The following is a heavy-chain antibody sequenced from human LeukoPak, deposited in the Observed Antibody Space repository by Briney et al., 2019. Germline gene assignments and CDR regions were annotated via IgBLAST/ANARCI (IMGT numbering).Heavy chain of an antibody. Sequence: ASETLSLTCAVYGGSFSGYYWSWIRQPPGKGLEWIGEINHSGSTNYNPSLKSRVTISVDTSKNQFSLKLSPVTAADTAVYYCARDRAYYYDSSGYLDAFDIWGQGTMVTVSS. D-gene: IGHD3-22*01. CDR2: INHSGST. CDR3: ARDRAYYYDSSGYLDAFDI. J-gene: IGHJ3*02. CDR1: GGSFSGYY. V-gene: IGHV4-34*01.